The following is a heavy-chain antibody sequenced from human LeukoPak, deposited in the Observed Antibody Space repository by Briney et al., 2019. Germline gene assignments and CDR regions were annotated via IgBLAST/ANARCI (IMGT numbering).Heavy chain of an antibody. CDR1: GYTFTSYG. Sequence: ASVKVSCKASGYTFTSYGISWVRQAPGQGLEWMGWISAYNGNTNYAQKLQGRVTMTTDTSTSTAYMELRSLRSDDTAVYYCARARRGYYDSSGYYIDYWGQGTLVTVSS. J-gene: IGHJ4*02. V-gene: IGHV1-18*01. CDR2: ISAYNGNT. D-gene: IGHD3-22*01. CDR3: ARARRGYYDSSGYYIDY.